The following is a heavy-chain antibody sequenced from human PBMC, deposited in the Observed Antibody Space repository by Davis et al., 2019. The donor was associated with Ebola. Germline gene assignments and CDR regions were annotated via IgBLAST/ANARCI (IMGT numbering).Heavy chain of an antibody. CDR2: ISPSGGST. V-gene: IGHV1-46*03. Sequence: AASVKVSCKASGYTFTSYAMNWVRQTPGQGLEWMGKISPSGGSTTYEQKFQGRVTMTRDTSTSTVYMELSSLRSEDTAMYFCAGTTSPYYYYDMDVWGQGTTVTVSS. D-gene: IGHD1-1*01. CDR1: GYTFTSYA. CDR3: AGTTSPYYYYDMDV. J-gene: IGHJ6*02.